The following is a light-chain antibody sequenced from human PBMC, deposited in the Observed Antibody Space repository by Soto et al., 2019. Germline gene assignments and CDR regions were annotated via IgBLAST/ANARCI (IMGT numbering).Light chain of an antibody. Sequence: EIVLKQSPATLSLSPGERATLSCRASQSVSRYLAWYQQKPGQAPRLLIYDASNRATGIPARFSGSGSGTDFTLTISSLEPEDFSVYYCQHRSNWPWTFGQWTKVEIK. CDR2: DAS. J-gene: IGKJ1*01. V-gene: IGKV3-11*01. CDR3: QHRSNWPWT. CDR1: QSVSRY.